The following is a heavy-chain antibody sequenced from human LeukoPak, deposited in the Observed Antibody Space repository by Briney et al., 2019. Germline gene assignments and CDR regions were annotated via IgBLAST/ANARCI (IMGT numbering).Heavy chain of an antibody. CDR2: ISYDGSNK. V-gene: IGHV3-30-3*02. Sequence: PERSLRLSCAASGFPFSGYAMHWVRQAPGKGLEWVAVISYDGSNKYYADSVKGRFTISRDNSKNTLYLQLNSLRAEDTAVYYCAKLYRAVTGMFFDYWGQGTLVTVSS. J-gene: IGHJ4*02. CDR1: GFPFSGYA. D-gene: IGHD6-19*01. CDR3: AKLYRAVTGMFFDY.